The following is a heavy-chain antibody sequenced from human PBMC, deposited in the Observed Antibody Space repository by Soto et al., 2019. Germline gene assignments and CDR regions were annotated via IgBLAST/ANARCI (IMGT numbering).Heavy chain of an antibody. CDR2: MNPNSGNT. CDR1: GYTFTEND. Sequence: QVQLVQSGAEVKRPGASVKVSCKASGYTFTENDINWVRQATGQGLEWMGWMNPNSGNTGYAQKFQGRVTMTRDNSITTAYMEVSSLRSEDTAVYFCVRAPLDYYSADYFDNWGQGTLVTVSS. D-gene: IGHD2-21*01. J-gene: IGHJ4*02. V-gene: IGHV1-8*01. CDR3: VRAPLDYYSADYFDN.